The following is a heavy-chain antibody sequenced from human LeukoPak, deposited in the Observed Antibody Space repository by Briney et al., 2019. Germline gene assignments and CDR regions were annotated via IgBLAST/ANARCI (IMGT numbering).Heavy chain of an antibody. CDR3: AKSVAGDYYYYYGMDV. CDR2: ISYDGSNK. V-gene: IGHV3-30*18. J-gene: IGHJ6*02. D-gene: IGHD6-19*01. CDR1: GFTFSSYG. Sequence: GGSLRLPCAASGFTFSSYGMHWVRQAPGKGLEWVAFISYDGSNKYYADSVRGRFTISRDKSKNTLYLQMNSLRTEDTAVYYCAKSVAGDYYYYYGMDVWGQGTTVTVSS.